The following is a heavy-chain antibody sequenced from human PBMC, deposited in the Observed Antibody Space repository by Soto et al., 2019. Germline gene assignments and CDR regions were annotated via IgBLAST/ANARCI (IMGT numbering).Heavy chain of an antibody. D-gene: IGHD3-16*02. CDR3: ARSAGPCEDDYIWGSYRCYCFDD. CDR1: GCSISRYY. J-gene: IGHJ4*02. CDR2: IYYSGST. V-gene: IGHV4-59*08. Sequence: SDTLSLTCTVSGCSISRYYWSWIRQPPGKGLEWIGYIYYSGSTNYNPSLKSRVTISVDTSKNQFSLKLSSVTAADTAVYYCARSAGPCEDDYIWGSYRCYCFDDWGQGTLVTVSS.